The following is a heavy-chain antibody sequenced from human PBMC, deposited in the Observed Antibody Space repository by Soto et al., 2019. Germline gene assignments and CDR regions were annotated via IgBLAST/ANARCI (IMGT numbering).Heavy chain of an antibody. J-gene: IGHJ4*02. CDR2: IYYSGST. CDR3: ARGRGIVATINRSLLFDY. V-gene: IGHV4-31*03. D-gene: IGHD5-12*01. CDR1: GGSISSGGYY. Sequence: QVQLQESGPGLVKPSQTLSLTCTVSGGSISSGGYYWSWIRQHPGKGLEWIGYIYYSGSTYYNPSLKGRVTISVDTSKNQSALKLSSVTAADTAVYYCARGRGIVATINRSLLFDYWGQGTLVTVSS.